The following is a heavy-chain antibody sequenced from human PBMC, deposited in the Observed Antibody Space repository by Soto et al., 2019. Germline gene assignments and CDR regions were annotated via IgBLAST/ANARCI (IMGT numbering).Heavy chain of an antibody. Sequence: GGSLRLSCAASGFTFNHYAMSWVRQTPGKGLEWVSIIIANGGTFYADSVKGRFTISRDNSKNTVYLQMSSLRVEDTAIYYCAKDYTVAADPSSVILFDYWGQGALVTVSS. CDR1: GFTFNHYA. CDR3: AKDYTVAADPSSVILFDY. V-gene: IGHV3-23*01. J-gene: IGHJ4*02. D-gene: IGHD2-15*01. CDR2: IIANGGT.